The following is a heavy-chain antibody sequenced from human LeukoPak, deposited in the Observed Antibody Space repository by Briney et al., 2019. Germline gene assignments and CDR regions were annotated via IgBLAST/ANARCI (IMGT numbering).Heavy chain of an antibody. CDR2: IYYSGST. CDR3: ASLRTAMVRGYYYYMDV. J-gene: IGHJ6*03. D-gene: IGHD5-18*01. Sequence: PSETLSLTCTVSGGSISSYYWSWIRQPPGKGLEWIGYIYYSGSTNYNPSLKSRVTISVDTSKNQFSLKLSSVTAADTAVYYCASLRTAMVRGYYYYMDVWGKGTTVTGSS. CDR1: GGSISSYY. V-gene: IGHV4-59*08.